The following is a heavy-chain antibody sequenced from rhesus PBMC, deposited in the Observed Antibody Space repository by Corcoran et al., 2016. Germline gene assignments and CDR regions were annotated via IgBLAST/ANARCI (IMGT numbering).Heavy chain of an antibody. J-gene: IGHJ6*01. Sequence: QLQLQESGPGPVKPSETLSLTCAVSRGSISSHYWSWIRQPPGKDLGWIGRISESGGSTDYNSSRKSRVTISTDTSKNQLSLKLISVTAADTAVYFCARGSIIGRPNYYGFDSWGQGVVVTVSS. CDR2: ISESGGST. CDR1: RGSISSHY. V-gene: IGHV4-173*01. CDR3: ARGSIIGRPNYYGFDS. D-gene: IGHD1-26*01.